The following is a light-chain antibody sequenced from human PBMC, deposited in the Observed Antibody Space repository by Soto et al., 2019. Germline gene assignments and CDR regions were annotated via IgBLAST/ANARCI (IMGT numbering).Light chain of an antibody. CDR3: QQYYSYHTWT. J-gene: IGKJ1*01. V-gene: IGKV1-8*01. Sequence: AIRMTQSPSSFSASTGDRVTITCRASQGISSYLAWYQQKPGKAPKLLIYAASTLQSGVPSRFSGSGSVTDFTLTISCLQSEDFATYYCQQYYSYHTWTFGQGTKVEIK. CDR1: QGISSY. CDR2: AAS.